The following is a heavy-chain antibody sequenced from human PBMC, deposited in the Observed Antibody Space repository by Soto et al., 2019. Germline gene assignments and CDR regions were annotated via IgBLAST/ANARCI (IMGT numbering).Heavy chain of an antibody. D-gene: IGHD3-9*01. Sequence: GASVKVSCKASGYTFTSYGISWVRQAPGQGLEWMGWISAYNGNTNYAQKLQGRVTMTTDTSTSTAYMELRSLRSDDTAVYYCAIDPRIGIVSSEYNEKYYYYGMDVWGQGTTVTVSS. CDR1: GYTFTSYG. V-gene: IGHV1-18*01. CDR3: AIDPRIGIVSSEYNEKYYYYGMDV. J-gene: IGHJ6*02. CDR2: ISAYNGNT.